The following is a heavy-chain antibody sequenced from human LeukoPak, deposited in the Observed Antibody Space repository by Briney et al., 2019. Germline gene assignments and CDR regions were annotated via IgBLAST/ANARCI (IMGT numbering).Heavy chain of an antibody. Sequence: SQTLSLTCAVSGGSSRSGDYFWSWLRQPPGKGLEWIGHIHYSGNTYYNPSLKSRVSILVDTSKNQFSLKLSSVTAADTAVYYCARENNDYGGKKAFDYWGQGTLVTVSS. CDR1: GGSSRSGDYF. CDR2: IHYSGNT. CDR3: ARENNDYGGKKAFDY. D-gene: IGHD4-23*01. J-gene: IGHJ4*02. V-gene: IGHV4-30-4*01.